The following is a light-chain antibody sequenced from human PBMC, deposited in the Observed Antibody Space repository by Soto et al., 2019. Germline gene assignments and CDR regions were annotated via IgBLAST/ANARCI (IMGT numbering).Light chain of an antibody. J-gene: IGKJ4*01. CDR2: DAS. CDR1: QSVSSY. Sequence: IVLTQSPATLSLSPGARATLSCRASQSVSSYLAWYQQKPGQAPRLLIYDASSRATGIPDRFSGGGSGTDFTLTISRLEPEDFAVYYCQQFSSYPLTFGGGIKVDIK. V-gene: IGKV3-11*01. CDR3: QQFSSYPLT.